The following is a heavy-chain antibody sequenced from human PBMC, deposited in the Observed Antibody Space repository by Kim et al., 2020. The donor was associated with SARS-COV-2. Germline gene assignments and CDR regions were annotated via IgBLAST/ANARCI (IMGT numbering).Heavy chain of an antibody. J-gene: IGHJ1*01. CDR2: IYYSGST. CDR1: GGSISSGGYY. CDR3: ALGYCSGGSCSKIKT. Sequence: SETLSLTCTVSGGSISSGGYYWSWIRQHPGKGLEWIGYIYYSGSTYYNPSLKSRVIISVDTSKNQFSLKLSSVTAADTAVYYCALGYCSGGSCSKIKTWGQGTLVTVSS. D-gene: IGHD2-15*01. V-gene: IGHV4-31*03.